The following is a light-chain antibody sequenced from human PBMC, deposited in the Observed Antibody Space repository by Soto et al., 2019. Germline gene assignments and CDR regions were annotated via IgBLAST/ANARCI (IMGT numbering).Light chain of an antibody. CDR3: SSLTRSNTYV. V-gene: IGLV2-14*01. CDR1: TSDVGDYNY. CDR2: DVG. J-gene: IGLJ1*01. Sequence: QSVLTQPASVSGSPRQSITISCTGTTSDVGDYNYVSWYQQYPGKAPKLMIYDVGNRPSGISNRLSGSKSGNTASLTISGLQAEDEADYYCSSLTRSNTYVLGTGAKVTVL.